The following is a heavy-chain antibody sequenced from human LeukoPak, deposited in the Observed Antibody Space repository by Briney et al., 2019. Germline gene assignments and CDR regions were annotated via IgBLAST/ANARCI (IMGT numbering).Heavy chain of an antibody. V-gene: IGHV3-7*04. CDR3: ARDGWRFGELSDY. J-gene: IGHJ4*02. CDR1: GFTFSNYW. Sequence: GGSLRLSCAASGFTFSNYWMSWVRQAPGKGLEWVANIKQDASEKYCVNSVKGRFTISRDNAKNSLNLQMNSLRPEDTAVYYCARDGWRFGELSDYWGQGTLVTVSS. CDR2: IKQDASEK. D-gene: IGHD3-10*01.